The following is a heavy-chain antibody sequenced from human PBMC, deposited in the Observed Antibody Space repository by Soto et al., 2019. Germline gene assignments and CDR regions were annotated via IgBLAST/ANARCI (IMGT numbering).Heavy chain of an antibody. CDR3: ARIYCTTTTCDSWFDP. CDR1: GYTFTTFW. J-gene: IGHJ5*02. Sequence: AGESLKISCTGFGYTFTTFWISWVRQMPGKGLEWMGRIDPGDTYATYSPAFQGHVTTSADKATSTAYLQWSSLKASDTAMYFCARIYCTTTTCDSWFDPWGQGTLVTVSS. D-gene: IGHD2-2*01. CDR2: IDPGDTYA. V-gene: IGHV5-10-1*01.